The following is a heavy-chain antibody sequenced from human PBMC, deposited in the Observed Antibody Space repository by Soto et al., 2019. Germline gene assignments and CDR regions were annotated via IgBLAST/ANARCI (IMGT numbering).Heavy chain of an antibody. CDR1: EYSFANYW. J-gene: IGHJ6*02. D-gene: IGHD2-15*01. Sequence: GESLKISCKGSEYSFANYWIGWVRQTPGKGLEWMGSIYPTDSDSKYSPSFQGQVTISADKSISTAYLQWSSLKASDTAMYYCARSYCSGGGCYSGKYYYYFAMDVWGQGTTVTVS. V-gene: IGHV5-51*01. CDR3: ARSYCSGGGCYSGKYYYYFAMDV. CDR2: IYPTDSDS.